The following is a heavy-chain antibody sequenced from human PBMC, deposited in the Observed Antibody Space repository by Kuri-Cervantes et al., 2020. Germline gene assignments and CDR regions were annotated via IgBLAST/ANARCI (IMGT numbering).Heavy chain of an antibody. CDR1: GFTFSSYA. CDR2: ISSSGSTI. CDR3: ASQGDLGY. J-gene: IGHJ4*02. Sequence: GESLKISCAASGFTFSSYAMSWVRQAPGKGLEWVSYISSSGSTIYHADSVKGRFTISRDNAKNSLYLQMNSLRAEDTAVYYCASQGDLGYWGQGTLVTVSS. D-gene: IGHD3-16*01. V-gene: IGHV3-48*03.